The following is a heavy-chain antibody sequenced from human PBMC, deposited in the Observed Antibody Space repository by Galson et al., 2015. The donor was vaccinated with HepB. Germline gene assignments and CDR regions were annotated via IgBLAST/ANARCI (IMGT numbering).Heavy chain of an antibody. V-gene: IGHV3-66*01. CDR2: IYSGGST. J-gene: IGHJ4*02. CDR3: ACQWEPYYFDY. Sequence: SLRLSCAASGFSVSSNYMSWVRQAPGKGLECVSVIYSGGSTYYADSVKGRFTISRDISKNTLYLQMNSLRAEDTAVYYCACQWEPYYFDYWGQGTLVTVSS. CDR1: GFSVSSNY. D-gene: IGHD1-26*01.